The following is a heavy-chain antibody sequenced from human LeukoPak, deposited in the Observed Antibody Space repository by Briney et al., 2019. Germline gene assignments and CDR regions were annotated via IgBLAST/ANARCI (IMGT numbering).Heavy chain of an antibody. V-gene: IGHV4-59*08. CDR1: GGSVSSYY. CDR3: ARHSLNNYGSYY. J-gene: IGHJ4*02. Sequence: SETLSLTCTVSGGSVSSYYWSWIRQPPGKGLEWIGYIYYSGSTNYNPSLKSRVTISVDTSKIQFSLRLSSATAADMATYYCARHSLNNYGSYYWGQGTLVTVSS. CDR2: IYYSGST. D-gene: IGHD5-24*01.